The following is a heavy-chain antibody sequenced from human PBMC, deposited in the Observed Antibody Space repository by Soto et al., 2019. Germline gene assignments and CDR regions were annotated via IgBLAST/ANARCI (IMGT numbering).Heavy chain of an antibody. CDR3: ARDADYGGNSGHYFDY. D-gene: IGHD4-17*01. CDR1: GYTFTSYY. CDR2: INPSGGST. Sequence: QVQLVQSGAEVKKPGASVKVSCKASGYTFTSYYMHWVRQAPGQGLEWMGIINPSGGSTSYAQKFEGRVTMTRDTSTSTVYMELSSLRSEDTAVYYCARDADYGGNSGHYFDYWGQGTLVTVSS. J-gene: IGHJ4*02. V-gene: IGHV1-46*01.